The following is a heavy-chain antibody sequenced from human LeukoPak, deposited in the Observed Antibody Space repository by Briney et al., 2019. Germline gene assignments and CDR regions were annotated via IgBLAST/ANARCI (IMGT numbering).Heavy chain of an antibody. CDR1: GGSFSGYY. V-gene: IGHV4-34*01. CDR2: MNPSGST. Sequence: SETLSLTCAVYGGSFSGYYRTWLRQTPGKGLEWIGEMNPSGSTNYNPSLKSRVTISVDTSKNQFSLKLSSVTAADTAVYYCARGRQDVTMIVVVMTAVSYYLDVWGKGTTVTVS. CDR3: ARGRQDVTMIVVVMTAVSYYLDV. J-gene: IGHJ6*03. D-gene: IGHD3-22*01.